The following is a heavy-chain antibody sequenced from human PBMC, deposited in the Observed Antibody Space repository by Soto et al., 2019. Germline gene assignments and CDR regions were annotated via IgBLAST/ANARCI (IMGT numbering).Heavy chain of an antibody. J-gene: IGHJ4*02. D-gene: IGHD6-19*01. CDR3: ARDRGYSSGWYVY. Sequence: QVQLVESGGGVVQPGRSLRLSCAASGFTFSSYGMHWVRQAPGKGLEWVAVIWYDGSDKYYADSVKGRFTISRDNSKNTRYLQMNSLRAEDTAVYYCARDRGYSSGWYVYWGQGTLVTVSS. CDR1: GFTFSSYG. CDR2: IWYDGSDK. V-gene: IGHV3-33*01.